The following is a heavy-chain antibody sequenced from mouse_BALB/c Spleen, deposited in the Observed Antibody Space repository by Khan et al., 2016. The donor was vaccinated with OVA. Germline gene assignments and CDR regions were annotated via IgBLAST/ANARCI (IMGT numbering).Heavy chain of an antibody. Sequence: QIQLVQSGAELVRPGVSVKISCKGSGYTFTDFTMHWVRQSHAMSLEWIGVISTYYGHPTYNQKFKDKATMTVDKSSSTAYMELARLTSEDSAIFNGKRGGGGNRFAYWGQGTLVTVTA. V-gene: IGHV1S137*01. J-gene: IGHJ3*01. CDR2: ISTYYGHP. CDR1: GYTFTDFT. CDR3: KRGGGGNRFAY.